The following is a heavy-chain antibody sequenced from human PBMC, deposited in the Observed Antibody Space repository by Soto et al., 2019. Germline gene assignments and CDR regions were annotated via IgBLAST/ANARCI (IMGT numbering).Heavy chain of an antibody. D-gene: IGHD3-3*02. J-gene: IGHJ6*02. V-gene: IGHV4-61*08. Sequence: SVTLPRPCTVSPDTVSSGGYYCSCIRQPPGKGLEWIGYIYSSGSANYNASLKSRVTISRDTSENQFSLKVASVTAADTAGDYCARGFSRVSMDAWGQGTTVTVSS. CDR3: ARGFSRVSMDA. CDR2: IYSSGSA. CDR1: PDTVSSGGYY.